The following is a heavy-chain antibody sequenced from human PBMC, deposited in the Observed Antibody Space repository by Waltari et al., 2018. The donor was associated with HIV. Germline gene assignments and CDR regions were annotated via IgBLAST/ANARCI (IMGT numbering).Heavy chain of an antibody. CDR1: GYTFTNYW. CDR2: IYPDDSDT. V-gene: IGHV5-51*03. D-gene: IGHD3-10*01. Sequence: EVQLVQSGAEVKKPGESLKISCMGSGYTFTNYWIGWVRQMPGKGLEWMGIIYPDDSDTKYSPSFQGQVTISADKSISTAYLQWSSLKASDTAMYYCARTSDGVRGALPPGTVDPWGQGTLVTVSS. CDR3: ARTSDGVRGALPPGTVDP. J-gene: IGHJ5*02.